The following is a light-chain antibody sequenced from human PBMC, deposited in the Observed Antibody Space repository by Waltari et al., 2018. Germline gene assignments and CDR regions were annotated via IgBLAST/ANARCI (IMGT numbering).Light chain of an antibody. Sequence: DIQMTQSPSTLSASVVDRVTTTCRASQNINDWLDGYQQKPGNAPKVLIYKASNLESGVPSRFSGSGSGTDFTLTISSLQPDDFATYYCQQYNTYTYTFGQGTKLEIK. V-gene: IGKV1-5*03. CDR2: KAS. CDR3: QQYNTYTYT. J-gene: IGKJ2*01. CDR1: QNINDW.